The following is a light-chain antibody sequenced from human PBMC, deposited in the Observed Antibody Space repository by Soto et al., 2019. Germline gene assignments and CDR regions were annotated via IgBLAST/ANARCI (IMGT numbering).Light chain of an antibody. CDR2: DAS. Sequence: EIVLTQSPATLSLSPGERATLSCRASQSVSSYLAWYQRKPGQAPRLLIYDASNRATGIPARFSGSGSGTDFTLTISSLEPEDFAVYYCQQRSHWHPAFGQGTKLEIK. J-gene: IGKJ2*01. CDR1: QSVSSY. V-gene: IGKV3-11*01. CDR3: QQRSHWHPA.